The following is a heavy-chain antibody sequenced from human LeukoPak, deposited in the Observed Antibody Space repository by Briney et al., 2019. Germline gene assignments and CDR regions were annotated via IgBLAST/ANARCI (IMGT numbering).Heavy chain of an antibody. CDR2: ISWNSGSI. J-gene: IGHJ2*01. Sequence: GRSLRLSCAASGFTFDDYAMHWVRQAPGKGLEWVSGISWNSGSIGYADSVKGRFTISRDNAKNSLYLNMNTLRAEDMALYYCAKGVATITSLNWYFDLWGRGTLVTVSS. CDR3: AKGVATITSLNWYFDL. V-gene: IGHV3-9*03. D-gene: IGHD5-12*01. CDR1: GFTFDDYA.